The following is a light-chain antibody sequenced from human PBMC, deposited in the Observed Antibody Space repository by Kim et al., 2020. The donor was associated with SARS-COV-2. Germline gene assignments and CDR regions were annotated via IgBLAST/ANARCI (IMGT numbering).Light chain of an antibody. CDR1: SGRSKYA. J-gene: IGLJ3*02. Sequence: IKLTCTLSSGRSKYAVAWHQQRAETGPRFLMKVNSDGSHDRGDGLPVRFSGSASGAERYLTISSVQSEDEADYYCQAWGPGIRVFGGGTQLTVL. CDR3: QAWGPGIRV. CDR2: VNSDGSH. V-gene: IGLV4-69*01.